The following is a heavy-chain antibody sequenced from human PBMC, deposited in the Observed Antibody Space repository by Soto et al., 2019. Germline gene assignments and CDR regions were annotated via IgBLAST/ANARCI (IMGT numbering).Heavy chain of an antibody. CDR2: ISGSDGKT. CDR1: GFSFGSYA. V-gene: IGHV3-23*01. J-gene: IGHJ1*01. CDR3: ALWSKLDY. D-gene: IGHD3-3*01. Sequence: PGGSLRLSCAASGFSFGSYALSWVRQAPGKGLEWVSTISGSDGKTFYADSVKGRFSISRDTSQSTLYLQMNSLRADHTAMYFCALWSKLDYWGQGTRVTVSS.